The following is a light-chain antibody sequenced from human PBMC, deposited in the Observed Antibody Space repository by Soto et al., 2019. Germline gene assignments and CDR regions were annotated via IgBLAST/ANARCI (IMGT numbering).Light chain of an antibody. CDR1: QSISSW. CDR3: QQYNSYSPYT. J-gene: IGKJ2*01. Sequence: DIQMTQSPSTLSASLGDRVTITCRASQSISSWLAWYQQKPGKAPNLLIYKASSLESGVPSRFSGSGSGTEFTLTISSLQPDDFATYYCQQYNSYSPYTFGQGTKLEIK. CDR2: KAS. V-gene: IGKV1-5*03.